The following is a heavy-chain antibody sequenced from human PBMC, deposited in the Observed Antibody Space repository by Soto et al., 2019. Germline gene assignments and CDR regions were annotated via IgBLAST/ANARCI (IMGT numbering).Heavy chain of an antibody. J-gene: IGHJ6*02. V-gene: IGHV3-30*18. CDR3: AKDRGRNYYYYYGMDV. Sequence: QVQLVESGGGVVQPGRSLRLSCAASGFTFSSYGMHWVRQAPGKGLEWVAVISYDGSNKYYADSVKGRFTISRNNSKNTLCLQMNSLRAEDTAVYYCAKDRGRNYYYYYGMDVWGQGTTVTVSS. D-gene: IGHD3-16*01. CDR1: GFTFSSYG. CDR2: ISYDGSNK.